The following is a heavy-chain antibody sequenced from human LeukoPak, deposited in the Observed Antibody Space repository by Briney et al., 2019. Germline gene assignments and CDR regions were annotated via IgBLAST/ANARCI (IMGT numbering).Heavy chain of an antibody. CDR1: GFTFSSYG. V-gene: IGHV3-30*02. Sequence: PGGSLRLSCAASGFTFSSYGMHWVRQAPGKGLEWVAVIWYDGSNKYYADSVKGRFTISRDNSKNTLYLQMNSLRAEDTAVYYCATSPFFGSGFDYWGQGTLVTVSS. CDR3: ATSPFFGSGFDY. J-gene: IGHJ4*02. D-gene: IGHD3-3*01. CDR2: IWYDGSNK.